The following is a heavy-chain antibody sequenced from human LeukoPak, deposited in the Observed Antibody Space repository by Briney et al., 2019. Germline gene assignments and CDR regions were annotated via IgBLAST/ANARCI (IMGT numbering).Heavy chain of an antibody. J-gene: IGHJ6*02. CDR2: IYYSGST. V-gene: IGHV4-39*01. D-gene: IGHD5-18*01. CDR1: GGSISSSSYY. CDR3: ARLLVDTAMVPYYYYGMDV. Sequence: SETLSLTCTVSGGSISSSSYYWGWIRQPPGKGLEWIGSIYYSGSTYYNPSLKSRVTISVDTSKNQFSLKLSSVTAADMAVYYCARLLVDTAMVPYYYYGMDVWGQGTTVTVSS.